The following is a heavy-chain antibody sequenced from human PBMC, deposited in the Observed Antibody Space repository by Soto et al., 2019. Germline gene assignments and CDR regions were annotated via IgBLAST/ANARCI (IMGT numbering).Heavy chain of an antibody. CDR3: ARVYYDSSGYLDY. CDR2: INPKNGAT. J-gene: IGHJ4*02. V-gene: IGHV1-2*02. CDR1: GYTFTDYY. Sequence: ASVKVSCKASGYTFTDYYLHCMRQAPGQVLELMGWINPKNGATIYAQKFQGRVTMTRDTSISTAYMELSRLRSDDTAVYSCARVYYDSSGYLDYWGQGTLVTVSS. D-gene: IGHD3-22*01.